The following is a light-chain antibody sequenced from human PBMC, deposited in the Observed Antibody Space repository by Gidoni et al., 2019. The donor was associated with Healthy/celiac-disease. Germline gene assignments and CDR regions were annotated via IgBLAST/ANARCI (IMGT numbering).Light chain of an antibody. CDR1: SSDVGAYNY. Sequence: TISCTGTSSDVGAYNYVSWYQQHPGKAPKLMIYNYVSTRPSGVSNRFSGSKSGNTASLTISGLQAEDEADYYCSSYTSSSIVVFGGGTKLTVL. V-gene: IGLV2-14*03. CDR3: SSYTSSSIVV. CDR2: NYVS. J-gene: IGLJ2*01.